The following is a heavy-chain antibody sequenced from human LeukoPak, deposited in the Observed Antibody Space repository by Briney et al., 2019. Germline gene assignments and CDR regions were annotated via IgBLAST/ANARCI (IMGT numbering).Heavy chain of an antibody. V-gene: IGHV3-30-3*01. Sequence: GGSLRLSCAASGFTFSSYAMHWVRQAPGKGLEWVAVISYDGSNKYYADSVKGRFTISRDNSKNTLYLQMSGLRAEDTAVYYCARDLIGGNAYDYWGQGALVTVSS. J-gene: IGHJ4*02. CDR2: ISYDGSNK. D-gene: IGHD2-15*01. CDR3: ARDLIGGNAYDY. CDR1: GFTFSSYA.